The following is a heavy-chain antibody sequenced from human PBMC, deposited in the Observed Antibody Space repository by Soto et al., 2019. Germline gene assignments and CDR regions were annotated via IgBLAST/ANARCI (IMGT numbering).Heavy chain of an antibody. J-gene: IGHJ4*02. CDR3: ARDRNYYDSSGYYKDSPHFDY. D-gene: IGHD3-22*01. CDR2: ISSSSSTI. CDR1: GFTFSSYS. Sequence: GGSLRLSCAASGFTFSSYSMNWVRQAPGKGLEWVSYISSSSSTIYYADSVKGRFTISRDNAKNSLYLQMNSLRAEDTAVYYCARDRNYYDSSGYYKDSPHFDYWGQGTLVTVSS. V-gene: IGHV3-48*01.